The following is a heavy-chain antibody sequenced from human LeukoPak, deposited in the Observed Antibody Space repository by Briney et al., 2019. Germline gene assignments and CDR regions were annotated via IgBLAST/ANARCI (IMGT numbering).Heavy chain of an antibody. CDR2: ISYDGSNK. J-gene: IGHJ1*01. CDR1: GFTFSSYG. CDR3: AKDLPRIAVAGTPTH. V-gene: IGHV3-30*18. Sequence: GGSLRLSCAASGFTFSSYGMHWVRQAPGKGLEWVAVISYDGSNKYYADSVKGRFTISRDNSKNTLYLQMNSLRAEDTAVYYCAKDLPRIAVAGTPTHWGQGTLVTVSS. D-gene: IGHD6-19*01.